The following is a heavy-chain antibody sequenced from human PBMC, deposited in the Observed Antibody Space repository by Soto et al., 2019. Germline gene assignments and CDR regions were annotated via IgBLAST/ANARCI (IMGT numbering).Heavy chain of an antibody. CDR2: IYWDGES. V-gene: IGHV2-5*02. J-gene: IGHJ4*02. CDR1: GFSFTTTRMG. Sequence: QITLKEAGPTLVKLTETLTLTCTFTGFSFTTTRMGVGWTRQPPGKALEWLAVIYWDGESRYNPLLRRRLTLTEESSKDLVVLTTSNMDPKDTAPYYCAQRDSTGTTTYFDSWGQGIPVTVAS. CDR3: AQRDSTGTTTYFDS. D-gene: IGHD1-1*01.